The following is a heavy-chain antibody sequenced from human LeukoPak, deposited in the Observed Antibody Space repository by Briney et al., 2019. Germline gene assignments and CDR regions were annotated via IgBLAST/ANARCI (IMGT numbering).Heavy chain of an antibody. Sequence: SETLSLTCAVSGYSISSGYYWGWIRQPPGKGLEWIGSIYHSGSTYYNPSLKSRVTISVDTSKNQFSLKLSSVTAADTAVYYCARDTYYYDSSAQGYYYYYMDVWGKGTTVTVSS. CDR2: IYHSGST. CDR3: ARDTYYYDSSAQGYYYYYMDV. J-gene: IGHJ6*03. CDR1: GYSISSGYY. V-gene: IGHV4-38-2*02. D-gene: IGHD3-22*01.